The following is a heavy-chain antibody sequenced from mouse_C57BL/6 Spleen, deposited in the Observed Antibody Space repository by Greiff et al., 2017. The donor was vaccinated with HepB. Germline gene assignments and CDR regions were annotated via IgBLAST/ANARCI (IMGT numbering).Heavy chain of an antibody. CDR2: ISNGGGST. J-gene: IGHJ2*01. V-gene: IGHV5-12*01. CDR3: ARAIYDGYYHYLDY. Sequence: EVKLVESGGGLVQPGGSLKLSCAASGFTFSDYYMYWVRQTPEKRLEWVAYISNGGGSTYYPDTVKGRFTISRDNAKNTLYLQMSRLKSEDTAMYYCARAIYDGYYHYLDYWGQGTTLTVSS. CDR1: GFTFSDYY. D-gene: IGHD2-3*01.